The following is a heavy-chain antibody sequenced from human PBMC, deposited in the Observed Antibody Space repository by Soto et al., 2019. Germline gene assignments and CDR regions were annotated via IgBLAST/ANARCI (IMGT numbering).Heavy chain of an antibody. Sequence: DVQLLESGGDLVQPGGSLRLSCAASGFIFSNYAMSWVRQAPGKGLEWVSLIRGSGGPTHYADSVKGRFTVSRDNSKNILLLQMNSLRAEDTAVYYCVKDFRVGYDWTHDWGQGTLVTVSS. CDR2: IRGSGGPT. J-gene: IGHJ4*02. CDR1: GFIFSNYA. CDR3: VKDFRVGYDWTHD. D-gene: IGHD5-12*01. V-gene: IGHV3-23*01.